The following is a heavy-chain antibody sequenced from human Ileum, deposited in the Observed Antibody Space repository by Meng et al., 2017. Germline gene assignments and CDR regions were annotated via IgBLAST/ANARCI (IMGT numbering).Heavy chain of an antibody. CDR2: ISHSGSA. Sequence: VQLQDTGPGLVSPWGTLSLTCAVSSGSISSNTYCSSVRQPPGKGLEWIGQISHSGSAYYNPSLKSRVTMSVDKSKSQFSLMLTSVTAADTAIYYCARHGGYSQDFWGQGTLVTVPQ. CDR3: ARHGGYSQDF. J-gene: IGHJ4*02. D-gene: IGHD4-23*01. V-gene: IGHV4-4*02. CDR1: SGSISSNTY.